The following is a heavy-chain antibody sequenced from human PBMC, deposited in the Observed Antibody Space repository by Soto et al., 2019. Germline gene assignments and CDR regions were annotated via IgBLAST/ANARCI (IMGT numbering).Heavy chain of an antibody. Sequence: ASVKVSCKASGYTFTGYYMHWVRQAPGQGLEWMGWINPNSGGTNYAQKFQGWVTMTRDTSISTAYMELSRLRSDDTAVYYCARGSITYCSSTSCYLRPPGYGMDVWGQGTTATVSS. D-gene: IGHD2-2*01. J-gene: IGHJ6*02. CDR3: ARGSITYCSSTSCYLRPPGYGMDV. V-gene: IGHV1-2*04. CDR2: INPNSGGT. CDR1: GYTFTGYY.